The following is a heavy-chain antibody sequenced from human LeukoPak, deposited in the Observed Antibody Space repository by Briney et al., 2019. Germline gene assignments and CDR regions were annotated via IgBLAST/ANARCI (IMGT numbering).Heavy chain of an antibody. Sequence: SSQTLSLTCTVSGGSISSGGYYWSWIRQHPGKGMEWIGYIYCSGSTYYNPSLKSRVTISVDTSKNQFSLKLSSVTAADTAVYYCARGDLRYFDYWGQGTLVTVSS. CDR1: GGSISSGGYY. CDR3: ARGDLRYFDY. CDR2: IYCSGST. J-gene: IGHJ4*02. V-gene: IGHV4-31*03.